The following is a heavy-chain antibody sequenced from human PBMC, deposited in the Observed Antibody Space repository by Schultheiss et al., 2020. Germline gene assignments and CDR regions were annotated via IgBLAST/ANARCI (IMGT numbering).Heavy chain of an antibody. CDR2: ISYDGSNK. J-gene: IGHJ4*02. CDR3: ARDRNTDY. Sequence: GGSLRLSCAASGFTFSSYGMHWVRQAPGKGLEWVAVISYDGSNKYYVDSVKGRFTISRDNSKNTLYLQMDSLRAEDTAVYYCARDRNTDYWGQGTLVTVSS. D-gene: IGHD1-14*01. CDR1: GFTFSSYG. V-gene: IGHV3-30*03.